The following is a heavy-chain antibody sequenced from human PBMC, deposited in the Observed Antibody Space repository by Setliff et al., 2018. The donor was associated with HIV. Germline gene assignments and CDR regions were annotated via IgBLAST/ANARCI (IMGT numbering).Heavy chain of an antibody. CDR2: ISGSGGST. D-gene: IGHD1-1*01. CDR3: ARDLNYGTTFDY. V-gene: IGHV3-23*01. CDR1: GFTFSSYA. Sequence: GGSLRRSCAASGFTFSSYAMSWVRQAPGKGLEWVSAISGSGGSTYYADSVKGRFTISRDNSKNTLYLQMNSLRAEDTAVYYCARDLNYGTTFDYWGQGTLVTVSS. J-gene: IGHJ4*02.